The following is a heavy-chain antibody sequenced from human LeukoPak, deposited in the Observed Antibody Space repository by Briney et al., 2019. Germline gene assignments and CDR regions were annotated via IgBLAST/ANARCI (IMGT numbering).Heavy chain of an antibody. J-gene: IGHJ4*02. CDR3: ARDSALRTRGVPADY. CDR1: GYTFTSYG. Sequence: ASVKVSCKASGYTFTSYGISWVRQAPGQGLEWMGWISAYNGNTSYAQKLQGRVTMTTDTSTSTAYMELRSLRSDDTAVYYCARDSALRTRGVPADYWGQGTLVTVSS. V-gene: IGHV1-18*01. D-gene: IGHD2-2*01. CDR2: ISAYNGNT.